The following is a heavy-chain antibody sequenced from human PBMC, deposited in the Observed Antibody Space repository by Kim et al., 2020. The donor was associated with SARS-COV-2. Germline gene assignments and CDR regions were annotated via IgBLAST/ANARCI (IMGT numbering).Heavy chain of an antibody. CDR2: INDSGSA. Sequence: SQTLSLTCGVSGGSFSGHYWIWIRQPPGKGLEWIGEINDSGSASYNPSLKSRVSISADTSKNHFSLKLSSVTAAATAVYFCARGLASIRPRLVVTVAGTHYSLDDWGQGILVTVSS. V-gene: IGHV4-34*01. D-gene: IGHD2-21*02. CDR1: GGSFSGHY. CDR3: ARGLASIRPRLVVTVAGTHYSLDD. J-gene: IGHJ4*02.